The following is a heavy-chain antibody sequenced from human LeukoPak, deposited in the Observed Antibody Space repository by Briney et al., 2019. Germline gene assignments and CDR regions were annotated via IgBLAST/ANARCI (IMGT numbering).Heavy chain of an antibody. Sequence: PGGSLRLSCAASGFTFSSYAMSWVRQAPGKGLEWVSAISDSGGSTYYADSVKGRFAISRDNFKNTLYLQMNSLRAEDTAVYYCAVEYYYDSSGYTFDYWGQGTLVTVSS. D-gene: IGHD3-22*01. CDR2: ISDSGGST. CDR1: GFTFSSYA. V-gene: IGHV3-23*01. CDR3: AVEYYYDSSGYTFDY. J-gene: IGHJ4*02.